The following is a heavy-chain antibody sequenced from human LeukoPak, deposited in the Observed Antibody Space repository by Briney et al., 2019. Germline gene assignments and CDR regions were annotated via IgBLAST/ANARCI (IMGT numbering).Heavy chain of an antibody. CDR3: VKRPSESCPNGGCYFES. Sequence: PGGSLRLSCAASGFTFSTYAMAWVRQAPGKGLEWVSSLNDVGGDAYYADSVKGRFTISRDNSKNTLFLQMNSLRAEDTAAYYCVKRPSESCPNGGCYFESWGQGTRVTVSP. V-gene: IGHV3-23*01. D-gene: IGHD2-8*01. CDR1: GFTFSTYA. J-gene: IGHJ4*02. CDR2: LNDVGGDA.